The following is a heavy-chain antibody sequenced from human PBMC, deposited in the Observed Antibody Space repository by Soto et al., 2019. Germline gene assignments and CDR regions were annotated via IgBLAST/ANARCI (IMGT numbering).Heavy chain of an antibody. Sequence: PSETLSLTCTVSGGSMSSYYWYCLRQPPGKGLECIGYIYYSGYTNYSPSLKSRVTMSVDTSKNHFSLKLSSVTAADTAVYYCARGDHFDSSGPFDPWGQGTLVTVSS. CDR2: IYYSGYT. CDR3: ARGDHFDSSGPFDP. CDR1: GGSMSSYY. V-gene: IGHV4-59*01. J-gene: IGHJ5*02. D-gene: IGHD3-22*01.